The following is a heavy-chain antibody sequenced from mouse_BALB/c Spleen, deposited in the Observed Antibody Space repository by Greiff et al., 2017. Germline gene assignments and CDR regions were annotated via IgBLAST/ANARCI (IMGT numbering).Heavy chain of an antibody. CDR3: ARGGNYYGSNGFAY. CDR2: ISSGGSYT. V-gene: IGHV5-9-3*01. J-gene: IGHJ3*01. D-gene: IGHD1-1*01. Sequence: EVQRVESGGGLVKPGGSLKLSCAASGFTFSSYAMSWVRQTPEKRLEWVATISSGGSYTYYPDTVTGRFTISRDNAKNTLYLEMSSLRSEDTAMYYCARGGNYYGSNGFAYWGQGTLVTVSA. CDR1: GFTFSSYA.